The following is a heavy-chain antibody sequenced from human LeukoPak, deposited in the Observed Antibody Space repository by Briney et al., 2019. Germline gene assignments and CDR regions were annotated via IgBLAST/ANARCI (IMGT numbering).Heavy chain of an antibody. CDR3: ARGPLTTRYYFDS. CDR1: GYTFISYY. CDR2: INPSGGST. J-gene: IGHJ4*02. Sequence: ASVKVSCKASGYTFISYYMHWVRQAPGQGLEYMGIINPSGGSTSNAQKFRGRVTMTRDTSTSTVYMDLSSLRSEDTAVYYCARGPLTTRYYFDSWGQGTLVNFSS. V-gene: IGHV1-46*01. D-gene: IGHD1-1*01.